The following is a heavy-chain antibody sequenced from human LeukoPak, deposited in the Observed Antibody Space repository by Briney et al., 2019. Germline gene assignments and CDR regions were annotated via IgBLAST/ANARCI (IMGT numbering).Heavy chain of an antibody. CDR3: ARDKRGSYADY. CDR2: IHYSGTT. D-gene: IGHD3-16*01. J-gene: IGHJ4*02. V-gene: IGHV4-59*01. CDR1: GGSMSEYY. Sequence: SETLSLTCTVSGGSMSEYYWDWIRQSPGKGLEWIGYIHYSGTTSYNPSLKGRVTISLDTSTNQFSLKLSSVTAADTAIHYCARDKRGSYADYWGQGTLVTVSS.